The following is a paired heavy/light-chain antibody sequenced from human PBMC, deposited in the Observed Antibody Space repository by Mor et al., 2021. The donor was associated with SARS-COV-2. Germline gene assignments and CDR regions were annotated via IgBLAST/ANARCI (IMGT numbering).Heavy chain of an antibody. CDR1: GGSISSGSYY. V-gene: IGHV4-61*02. Sequence: QVQLQESGPGLVKPSQTLSLTCTVSGGSISSGSYYWSWIRQPAGKGLEWIGRIYTSGSTNYNPSLKSRVTISVDTSKNQFSLKLSSVTAADTAVYYCAREPIARDSSSWYSYYYYGMDVWGQGTTVTVSS. CDR3: AREPIARDSSSWYSYYYYGMDV. D-gene: IGHD6-13*01. J-gene: IGHJ6*02. CDR2: IYTSGST.
Light chain of an antibody. CDR1: QSVSSSY. V-gene: IGKV3-20*01. CDR3: QQYGSSPT. CDR2: GAS. J-gene: IGKJ3*01. Sequence: EIVLTQSPGTLSLSPGERATLSCRASQSVSSSYLAWYQQKPGQAPRLLIYGASSRATGIPDRFSGSGSETDFTLTISRLEPEDFAVYYCQQYGSSPTFGPGTKVDIK.